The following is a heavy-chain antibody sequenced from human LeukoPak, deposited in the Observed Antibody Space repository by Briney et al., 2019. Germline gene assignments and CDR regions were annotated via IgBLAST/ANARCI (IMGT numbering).Heavy chain of an antibody. CDR1: GFTFSSYG. CDR2: IWYDGSNK. D-gene: IGHD1-14*01. J-gene: IGHJ4*02. V-gene: IGHV3-33*01. Sequence: PGGSLRLSCAASGFTFSSYGMHWVRQAPVKGLEWVAVIWYDGSNKYYADSVKGRFTISRDNSKNTLYLQMNSLRAEDTAVYYCAFLANPDVDYWGQGTLVTVSS. CDR3: AFLANPDVDY.